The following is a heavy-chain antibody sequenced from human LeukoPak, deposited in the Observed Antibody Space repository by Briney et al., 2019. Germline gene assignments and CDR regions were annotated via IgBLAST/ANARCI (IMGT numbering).Heavy chain of an antibody. CDR3: ARGMGSGTYRRFDF. V-gene: IGHV1-2*02. J-gene: IGHJ4*02. D-gene: IGHD3-10*01. CDR2: ITPNSGAT. Sequence: ASVKVSCKASGYTFTAYNIHWVRQAPRQGLEWMGWITPNSGATNYAQQFQGRVTMTRDTSISTAYMELNNLISDDTAVYYCARGMGSGTYRRFDFWGQGTLVTVSS. CDR1: GYTFTAYN.